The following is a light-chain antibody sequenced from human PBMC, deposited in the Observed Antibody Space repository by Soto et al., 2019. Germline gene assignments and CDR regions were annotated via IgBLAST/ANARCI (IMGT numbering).Light chain of an antibody. CDR3: QQYGGSPLT. V-gene: IGKV3-20*01. Sequence: EIVLTQSPGTLSLSPGERATLSCRASQSVSSSYLAWYQQKPGQAPRLLIYGAYSRATGISDRFSGSGSGTDFTLTIRRLEPEDSAVYYCQQYGGSPLTFGGGTKVHIK. CDR1: QSVSSSY. J-gene: IGKJ4*01. CDR2: GAY.